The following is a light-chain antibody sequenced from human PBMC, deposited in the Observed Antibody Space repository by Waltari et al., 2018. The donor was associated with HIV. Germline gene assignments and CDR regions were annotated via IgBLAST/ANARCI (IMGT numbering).Light chain of an antibody. CDR2: DTF. CDR3: LLSFAGARPVV. CDR1: SGPVTSGHP. Sequence: QAVVTQEPSLTVSPGGTVTLTCGPSSGPVTSGHPPYWFQQKSGQAPRTLIYDTFNKHSWTPARFSGSLLGGKAALTLSGAQPEDEAEYFCLLSFAGARPVVFGGGTNLTVL. V-gene: IGLV7-46*01. J-gene: IGLJ2*01.